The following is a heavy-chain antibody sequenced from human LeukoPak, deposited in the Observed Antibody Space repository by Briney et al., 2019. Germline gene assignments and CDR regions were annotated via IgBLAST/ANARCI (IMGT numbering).Heavy chain of an antibody. D-gene: IGHD5-12*01. V-gene: IGHV4-61*02. J-gene: IGHJ6*02. CDR2: NYTSGST. CDR3: ARSGGWLRYYYYGMDV. Sequence: SQTLSLTCTVSGCSISSGSYYWSWIRQPAGKGLEWIGRNYTSGSTNYNPSLKSRITISVDTSKNQFSLKLSSVTAADTAVYYCARSGGWLRYYYYGMDVWGQGTTVTVSS. CDR1: GCSISSGSYY.